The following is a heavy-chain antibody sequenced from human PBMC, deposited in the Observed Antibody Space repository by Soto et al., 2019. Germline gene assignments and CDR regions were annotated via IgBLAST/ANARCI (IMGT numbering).Heavy chain of an antibody. Sequence: EVQLVESGGALVQPGGSLRLSCAASGFTFSGYWMHWVRQAPGQGLVWVSRVKSDGTITSYADSVRGRFTIARDNARNSLYLQMNSLRAEDTAVYYCARSDWFDPWGQGTLVPVSS. V-gene: IGHV3-74*01. J-gene: IGHJ5*02. CDR2: VKSDGTIT. CDR1: GFTFSGYW. CDR3: ARSDWFDP.